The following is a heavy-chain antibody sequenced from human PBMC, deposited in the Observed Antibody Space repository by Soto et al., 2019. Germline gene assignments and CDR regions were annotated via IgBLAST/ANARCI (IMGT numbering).Heavy chain of an antibody. Sequence: SETLSLTCAVYGGSFSDFYWTWIRQPPGKGLEWIGEINHSGSTNYNPSLKSRVAISVDTSKNQFSLNLTSVTAADTAVYYWGPRGEGADPRGYGGQGTLVTVSS. CDR3: GPRGEGADPRGY. CDR2: INHSGST. CDR1: GGSFSDFY. J-gene: IGHJ4*02. V-gene: IGHV4-34*01. D-gene: IGHD2-2*01.